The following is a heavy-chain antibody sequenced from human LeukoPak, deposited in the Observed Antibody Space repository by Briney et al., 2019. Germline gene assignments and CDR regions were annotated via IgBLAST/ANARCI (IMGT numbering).Heavy chain of an antibody. CDR2: IYSRGDT. D-gene: IGHD3-9*01. Sequence: GGSLRLSCAASEFIVSINYMTWVRQAPGKGLEWVSLIYSRGDTKYADSVKGRFTISRDTSKNALYLQMNSLRVEDTAVYYCAKVGQNYDILTYYFDYWGQGTLVTVSS. V-gene: IGHV3-53*01. J-gene: IGHJ4*02. CDR1: EFIVSINY. CDR3: AKVGQNYDILTYYFDY.